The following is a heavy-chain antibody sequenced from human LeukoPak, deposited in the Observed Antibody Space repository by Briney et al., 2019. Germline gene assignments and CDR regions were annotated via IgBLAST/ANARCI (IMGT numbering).Heavy chain of an antibody. CDR3: ARAYGSGVHEFDP. J-gene: IGHJ5*02. V-gene: IGHV3-21*01. CDR2: ITSSRSYK. Sequence: GGSLRLSCAASGFTFSSYSMNWVRQAPGKGLEWVSSITSSRSYKYYADSVKGRFTISRDNAKNSLYLQMNSLRAEDTAVYYCARAYGSGVHEFDPWGQGTLVTVSS. D-gene: IGHD3-10*01. CDR1: GFTFSSYS.